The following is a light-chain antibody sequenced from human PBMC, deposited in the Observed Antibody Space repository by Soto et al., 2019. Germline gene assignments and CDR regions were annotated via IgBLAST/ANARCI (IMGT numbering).Light chain of an antibody. J-gene: IGKJ4*01. CDR3: QQYGSSPLT. V-gene: IGKV3-20*01. CDR2: GAS. CDR1: QSVSSSY. Sequence: EIVLTQSQVTLSLSPVKRATLSCRASQSVSSSYLAWYQQKPGQAPRLLIYGASSRATGIPDRFSGSGSGTDFTLTISRLEPEDFAVYYCQQYGSSPLTFGGGTKVDIK.